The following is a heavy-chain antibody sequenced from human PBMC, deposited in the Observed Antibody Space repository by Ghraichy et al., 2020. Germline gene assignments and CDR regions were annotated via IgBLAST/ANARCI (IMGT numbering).Heavy chain of an antibody. V-gene: IGHV3-7*03. D-gene: IGHD5-24*01. Sequence: LSLTCAASGFTFTDNWMNWVRQASGKGPEWVASVKKDGTETYYMDSVKGRFTISRDNAKNSLFLQMNSLRADDTAVYYCAKNGYNFHGFDYWGQGTLVTVSS. CDR1: GFTFTDNW. CDR3: AKNGYNFHGFDY. CDR2: VKKDGTET. J-gene: IGHJ4*02.